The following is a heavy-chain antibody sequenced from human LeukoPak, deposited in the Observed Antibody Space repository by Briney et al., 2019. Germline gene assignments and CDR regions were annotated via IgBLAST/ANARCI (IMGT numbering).Heavy chain of an antibody. CDR1: GYSFTSYC. V-gene: IGHV5-10-1*01. Sequence: GESPEIPLQGSGYSFTSYCNSWVPQMPGKGLEWMGRIDPSGSYIDNSPSFQGHVTISADKSISTAYLQWSSLMASDTALYYCARHTYTSGLRVGMDVWG. CDR2: IDPSGSYI. J-gene: IGHJ6*02. CDR3: ARHTYTSGLRVGMDV. D-gene: IGHD6-19*01.